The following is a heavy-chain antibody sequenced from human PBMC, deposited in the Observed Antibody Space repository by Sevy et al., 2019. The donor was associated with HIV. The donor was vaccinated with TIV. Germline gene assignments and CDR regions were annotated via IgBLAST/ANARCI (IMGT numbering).Heavy chain of an antibody. V-gene: IGHV3-23*01. CDR2: ISGGSI. D-gene: IGHD2-15*01. CDR3: VKCRWDIVQLPDS. CDR1: GFTFSIHA. J-gene: IGHJ4*02. Sequence: GGSLRLSCAASGFTFSIHAMSWVRQAPGKGLEWVSVISGGSIQYADSVKGRFSLSRDTSKNTLFLQMNSLGTDDTAVYYCVKCRWDIVQLPDSWGQGPMVTVSS.